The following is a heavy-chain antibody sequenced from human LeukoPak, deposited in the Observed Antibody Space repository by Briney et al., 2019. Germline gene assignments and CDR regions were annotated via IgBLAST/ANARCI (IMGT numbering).Heavy chain of an antibody. J-gene: IGHJ5*02. CDR1: GYTFTTNG. Sequence: ASVKVSCKASGYTFTTNGIIWVRQAPGQGLEWMGWISAKNGNTNYAQNLQGRVTMTSDTSTSTAYMELRSLRSDDTAVYYCARGRGARGYSYYTGQENWFDPWSQGTLVTVSS. D-gene: IGHD5-18*01. CDR2: ISAKNGNT. CDR3: ARGRGARGYSYYTGQENWFDP. V-gene: IGHV1-18*04.